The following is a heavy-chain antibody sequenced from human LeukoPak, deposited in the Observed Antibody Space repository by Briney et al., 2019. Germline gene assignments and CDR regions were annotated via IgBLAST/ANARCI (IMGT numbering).Heavy chain of an antibody. CDR2: ISSSSSDI. V-gene: IGHV3-21*01. D-gene: IGHD5-18*01. Sequence: GGALRLSCAASGVTFSSYSMNWVRQAPGKGLEWVSSISSSSSDIYYADSVKGRFTISRDNAKNSLYLQMNSLRAEDTAVYYCARDSFKLWPDYWGQGTLVTVSS. J-gene: IGHJ4*02. CDR3: ARDSFKLWPDY. CDR1: GVTFSSYS.